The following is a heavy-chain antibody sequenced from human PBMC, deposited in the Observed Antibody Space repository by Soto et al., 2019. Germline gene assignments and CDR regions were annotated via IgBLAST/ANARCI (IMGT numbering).Heavy chain of an antibody. J-gene: IGHJ3*02. CDR1: GGTFSSYA. D-gene: IGHD3-10*01. V-gene: IGHV1-69*13. CDR3: ARSVGSGSYYNDKDAFDI. CDR2: IIPIFGTA. Sequence: GASVKVSCKASGGTFSSYAISWVRQAPGQGLEWMGGIIPIFGTANYAQKFQGRVTITADESTSTAYMELSSLRSEDTAVYYCARSVGSGSYYNDKDAFDIWGQGTMVTVSS.